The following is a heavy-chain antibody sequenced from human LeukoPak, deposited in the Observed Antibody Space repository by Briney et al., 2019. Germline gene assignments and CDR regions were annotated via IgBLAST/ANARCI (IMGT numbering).Heavy chain of an antibody. CDR3: TRGREAGYCSGGSCYSFDY. V-gene: IGHV3-73*01. D-gene: IGHD2-15*01. CDR1: GSTFSGSA. Sequence: GGSLKLSCAASGSTFSGSAMHWVRQASGKGLEWVGRIRSKANSYATAYAASVKGRFTISRDDSKNTAYLQMNSLKTGDTAVYYCTRGREAGYCSGGSCYSFDYWGQGTLVTVSS. J-gene: IGHJ4*02. CDR2: IRSKANSYAT.